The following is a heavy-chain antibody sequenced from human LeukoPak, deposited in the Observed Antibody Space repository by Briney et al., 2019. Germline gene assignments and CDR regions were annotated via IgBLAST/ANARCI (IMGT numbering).Heavy chain of an antibody. CDR3: ARHCSSTSCSTR. J-gene: IGHJ4*02. D-gene: IGHD2-2*01. CDR1: GFTFSSYW. CDR2: IRSKAYGGTT. V-gene: IGHV3-49*04. Sequence: GGSLRLSCAASGFTFSSYWMSWVRQAPGKGLEWVGFIRSKAYGGTTEYAASVKGRFTISRDDSKSIAYLQMNSLKTEDTAVYYCARHCSSTSCSTRWGQGTLVTVSS.